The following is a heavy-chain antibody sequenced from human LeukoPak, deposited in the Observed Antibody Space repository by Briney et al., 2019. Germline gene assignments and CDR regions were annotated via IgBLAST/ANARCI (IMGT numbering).Heavy chain of an antibody. CDR1: GGSISSGGYS. J-gene: IGHJ3*02. V-gene: IGHV4-30-2*01. D-gene: IGHD6-13*01. CDR3: ARARQYSSSWYDVSVLDI. Sequence: PSQTLSLTCAVSGGSISSGGYSWSWIRQPPGKGLEWIGYIYHSGSTYYNPSLKSRVTISVDRSKNQFSLKLSSVTAAHTAVYYCARARQYSSSWYDVSVLDI. CDR2: IYHSGST.